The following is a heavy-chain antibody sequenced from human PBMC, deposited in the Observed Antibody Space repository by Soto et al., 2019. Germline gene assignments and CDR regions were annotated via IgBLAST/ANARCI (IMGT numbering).Heavy chain of an antibody. D-gene: IGHD6-25*01. CDR3: ARRQIPPPTRGAANARGGMDV. V-gene: IGHV3-33*01. CDR2: IWNDGSNN. Sequence: QVQLVESGGGVVQPGRSLRLSCAASGFTFNNYGMHWVRQAPGKGLEWLAVIWNDGSNNYYANSVKGRFTISRDNSKNTLYLQMNSLRAEDAAVYYCARRQIPPPTRGAANARGGMDVWGQGTTVTVS. CDR1: GFTFNNYG. J-gene: IGHJ6*02.